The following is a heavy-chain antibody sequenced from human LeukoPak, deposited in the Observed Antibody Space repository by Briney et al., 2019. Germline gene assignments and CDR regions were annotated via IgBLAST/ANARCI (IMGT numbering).Heavy chain of an antibody. Sequence: PGGSLRLSFAASGFTFSSYWMSWVRQAPGKGLEWVANIKQDGSEKYYVDSVKGRFTISRDNAKNSLCLQMNSLRAEDTAVYYCARLDSGYDSLFDYWGQGTLVTVSS. D-gene: IGHD5-12*01. CDR3: ARLDSGYDSLFDY. CDR2: IKQDGSEK. CDR1: GFTFSSYW. V-gene: IGHV3-7*01. J-gene: IGHJ4*02.